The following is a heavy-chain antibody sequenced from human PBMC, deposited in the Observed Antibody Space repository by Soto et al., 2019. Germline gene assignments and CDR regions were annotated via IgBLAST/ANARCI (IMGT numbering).Heavy chain of an antibody. CDR3: ARARLDTPALDY. Sequence: VQLVESGGGVVQPGRSLRLSCAASGFTFRSYAMHWVRQAPGKGLEWVAGISYDGSNKYCADSVKGRFTISRDNSKNTLYLQMNSLRAEDTAVYYCARARLDTPALDYWGQGTLVTVSS. J-gene: IGHJ4*02. V-gene: IGHV3-30-3*01. CDR2: ISYDGSNK. D-gene: IGHD2-2*01. CDR1: GFTFRSYA.